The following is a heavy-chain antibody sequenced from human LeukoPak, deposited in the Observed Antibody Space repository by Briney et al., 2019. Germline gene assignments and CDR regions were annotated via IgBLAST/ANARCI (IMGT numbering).Heavy chain of an antibody. CDR2: IYYSGST. D-gene: IGHD5-18*01. CDR3: ARDSSPYSYGELFDY. V-gene: IGHV4-39*07. Sequence: KSSETLSLTCTVSGGSISSSSYYWGWIRQPPGKGLEWIGSIYYSGSTYYNPSLKSRVTISVDTSKNQFSLKLSSVTAADTAVYYCARDSSPYSYGELFDYWGQGTLVTVSS. J-gene: IGHJ4*02. CDR1: GGSISSSSYY.